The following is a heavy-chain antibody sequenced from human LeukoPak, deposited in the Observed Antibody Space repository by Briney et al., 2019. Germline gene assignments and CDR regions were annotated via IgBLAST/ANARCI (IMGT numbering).Heavy chain of an antibody. V-gene: IGHV3-23*01. D-gene: IGHD6-13*01. CDR2: ISGSGAST. CDR1: GFTFSSFA. J-gene: IGHJ4*02. CDR3: AKARAGDITAAFNY. Sequence: GGSLRLSCAASGFTFSSFAMSWVRQAPGKGLEWVSGISGSGASTYYADSVKGRFTISRDNSQNTLYLQMSSLRAEDTAVYYCAKARAGDITAAFNYWGQGTLVTVSS.